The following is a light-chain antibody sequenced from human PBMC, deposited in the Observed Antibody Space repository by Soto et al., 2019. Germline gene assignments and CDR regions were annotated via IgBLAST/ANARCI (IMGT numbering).Light chain of an antibody. CDR3: QQYDNWPPT. Sequence: EIVLTQSPGTLSLSPGERATLSCRASQSFSSSYLAWYQQKPGQAPRLLIYETSSRATGIPDRFSGSGSGTEFTLTINSLQSEDFVVYYCQQYDNWPPTFGQGTRLEIK. V-gene: IGKV3-20*01. CDR1: QSFSSSY. CDR2: ETS. J-gene: IGKJ5*01.